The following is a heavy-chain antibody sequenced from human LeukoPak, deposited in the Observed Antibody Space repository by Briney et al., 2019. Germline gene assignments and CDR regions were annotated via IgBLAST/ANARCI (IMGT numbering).Heavy chain of an antibody. CDR1: GGSISSSSYY. J-gene: IGHJ4*02. CDR2: IYYSGST. D-gene: IGHD3-10*01. Sequence: PSETLSLTCTVSGGSISSSSYYWGWIRQPPGKGLEWIGSIYYSGSTYYNPSLKSRVTISVDTSKNQFSLKLSSVTAADTAVYYCARSYGSGRTNGYPDYWGKGTLVTVSS. CDR3: ARSYGSGRTNGYPDY. V-gene: IGHV4-39*01.